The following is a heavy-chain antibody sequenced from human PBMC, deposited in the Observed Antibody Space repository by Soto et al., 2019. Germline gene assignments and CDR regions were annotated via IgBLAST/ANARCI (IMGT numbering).Heavy chain of an antibody. CDR3: AIVQPGCSSTSCPRGGYYYMDV. V-gene: IGHV3-74*01. J-gene: IGHJ6*03. D-gene: IGHD2-2*01. CDR2: INSDGSST. CDR1: GFTFSSYR. Sequence: GGSLRLSCAASGFTFSSYRMHWVRQAPGKGLVWVSRINSDGSSTSYADSVKGRFTISRDNAKNTLYLQMNSLRAEDTAVYYCAIVQPGCSSTSCPRGGYYYMDVWGKGTTVTVSS.